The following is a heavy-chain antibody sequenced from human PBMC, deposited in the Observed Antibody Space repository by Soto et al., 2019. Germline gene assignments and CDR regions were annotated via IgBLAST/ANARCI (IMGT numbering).Heavy chain of an antibody. CDR3: AKAGGGATDQYFQH. CDR1: GGSISSVDHY. D-gene: IGHD1-26*01. CDR2: IYYSGST. V-gene: IGHV4-30-4*01. Sequence: SEPLSLTCTVSGGSISSVDHYWIWIRHPPGKGLEWIGYIYYSGSTYYNPSLKSRVTISVGTSKNQFSLKLSSVTAADTAVYYCAKAGGGATDQYFQHWGQGTLVTV. J-gene: IGHJ1*01.